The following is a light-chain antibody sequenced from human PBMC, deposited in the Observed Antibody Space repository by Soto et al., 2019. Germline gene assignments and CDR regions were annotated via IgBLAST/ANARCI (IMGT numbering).Light chain of an antibody. CDR1: SSDVGSYNL. CDR3: CSYAGSSISVV. V-gene: IGLV2-23*01. J-gene: IGLJ2*01. Sequence: QAVVTQPASVSGSPGQSITISCTGTSSDVGSYNLVSWYQHPPGKAPKVLIYEGSKRPSGVSNRFSGSKSGNTAHLTISGLQAEDEADYYCCSYAGSSISVVFGGGTKVTVL. CDR2: EGS.